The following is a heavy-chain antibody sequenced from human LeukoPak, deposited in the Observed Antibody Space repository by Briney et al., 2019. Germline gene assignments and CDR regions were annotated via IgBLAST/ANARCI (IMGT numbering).Heavy chain of an antibody. J-gene: IGHJ3*02. V-gene: IGHV3-21*01. D-gene: IGHD1-7*01. CDR2: ISSSSSVI. CDR3: ARGGTGATRDDTFDI. CDR1: AFTFSSYS. Sequence: PGGSLRLSCAASAFTFSSYSMNCVRQAPGKGLEWVSSISSSSSVIFYADSVKGRFTISRDNAKNSLYLQMDSLRAEDTAVYYCARGGTGATRDDTFDIWGQGAMVTVSS.